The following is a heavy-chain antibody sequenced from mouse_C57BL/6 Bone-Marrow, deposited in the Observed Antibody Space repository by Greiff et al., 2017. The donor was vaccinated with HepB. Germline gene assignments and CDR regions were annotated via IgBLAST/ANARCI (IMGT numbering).Heavy chain of an antibody. J-gene: IGHJ3*01. V-gene: IGHV1-61*01. CDR1: GYTFTSYW. CDR2: IYPSDSET. Sequence: QVQLQQPGAELVRPGSSVKLSCKASGYTFTSYWMDWVKQRPGQGLEWIGNIYPSDSETHYNQKFKDKATLTVDESSSTAYMQLSSLTSEDSAVYYCARNGENYGSSYWFAYWGQGTLVTVSA. CDR3: ARNGENYGSSYWFAY. D-gene: IGHD1-1*01.